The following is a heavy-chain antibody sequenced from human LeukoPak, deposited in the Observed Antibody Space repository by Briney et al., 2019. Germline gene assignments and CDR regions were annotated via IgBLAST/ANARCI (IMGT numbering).Heavy chain of an antibody. V-gene: IGHV4-34*01. CDR2: INHSGST. CDR3: ARGPSSSWYLRY. Sequence: YPSETLSLTCAVYGGSFSGYYWSWIRQPPGKGLEWIGEINHSGSTDYNPSLKSRVTISVDTSKNQFSLKLSSVTAADTAVYYCARGPSSSWYLRYWGQGTLVTVSS. CDR1: GGSFSGYY. D-gene: IGHD6-13*01. J-gene: IGHJ4*02.